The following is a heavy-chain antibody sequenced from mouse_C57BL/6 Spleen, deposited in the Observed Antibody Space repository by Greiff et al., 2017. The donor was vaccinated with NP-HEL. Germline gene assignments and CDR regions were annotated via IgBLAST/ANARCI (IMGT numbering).Heavy chain of an antibody. J-gene: IGHJ3*01. CDR2: IYPRSGNT. D-gene: IGHD2-2*01. CDR1: GYTFTSYG. V-gene: IGHV1-81*01. Sequence: VQLQESGAELARPGASVKLSCKASGYTFTSYGISWVKQRTGQGLEWIGEIYPRSGNTYYNEKFKGKATLTADKSSSTAYMELRSLTSEDSAVYFCAMVTTSWFAYWGQGTLVTVSA. CDR3: AMVTTSWFAY.